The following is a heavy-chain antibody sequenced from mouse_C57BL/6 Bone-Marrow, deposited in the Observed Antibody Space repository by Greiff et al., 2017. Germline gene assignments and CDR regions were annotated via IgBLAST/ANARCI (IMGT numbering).Heavy chain of an antibody. CDR3: ASLWLRFAMDY. Sequence: QVQLKASGAELAKPGASVKLSCKASGYTFTSYWLHWVQQRPGQGLEWIGSINPSSGYTKYSQKFKDKATLTADKSSSTAYMQLSSLTYEDSAVYDCASLWLRFAMDYGGQGTSVTVSS. CDR1: GYTFTSYW. J-gene: IGHJ4*01. CDR2: INPSSGYT. V-gene: IGHV1-7*01. D-gene: IGHD2-2*01.